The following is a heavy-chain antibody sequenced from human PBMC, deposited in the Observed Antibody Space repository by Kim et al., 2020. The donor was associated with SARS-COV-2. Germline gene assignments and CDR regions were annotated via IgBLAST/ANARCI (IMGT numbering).Heavy chain of an antibody. CDR2: IKHDGSEK. D-gene: IGHD3-22*01. J-gene: IGHJ5*02. V-gene: IGHV3-7*03. CDR1: GITFSNYW. Sequence: GGSLRLSCAAPGITFSNYWMSWVRQAPGKGLQWVANIKHDGSEKFYVDSVEGRFTISRDNAKSSVYLQMNSLRVEDTAIYYCAIKNYYYGSSNYGWFGPWGQGTLVTVAS. CDR3: AIKNYYYGSSNYGWFGP.